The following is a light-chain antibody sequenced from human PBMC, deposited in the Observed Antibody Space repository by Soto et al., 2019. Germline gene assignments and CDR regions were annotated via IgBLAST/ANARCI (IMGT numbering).Light chain of an antibody. CDR3: ASFAASPV. CDR1: SSDVGTYNY. J-gene: IGLJ3*02. V-gene: IGLV2-8*01. CDR2: EVN. Sequence: QSALTQPPSASGSPGQSVAISCTGTSSDVGTYNYVSWYQQHPGKVPKLMIYEVNKRPSGVPDRFSGSKSGNTASLTVSGLQAEDEADYYCASFAASPVFGGGTKVTVL.